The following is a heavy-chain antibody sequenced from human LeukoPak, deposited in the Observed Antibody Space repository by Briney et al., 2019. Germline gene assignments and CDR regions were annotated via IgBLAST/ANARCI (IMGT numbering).Heavy chain of an antibody. CDR3: ARQPGSTAAFDI. CDR1: GVSMTTDY. CDR2: SHNSGET. D-gene: IGHD5-18*01. Sequence: PSETLSLTCTVSGVSMTTDYWSWVRQRPGKGLGWLAYSHNSGETNYNPPLKSRITISVDTSKNEFSLKLTSVTAAHTAVYYCARQPGSTAAFDIWGQGTTVTVSA. J-gene: IGHJ3*02. V-gene: IGHV4-59*08.